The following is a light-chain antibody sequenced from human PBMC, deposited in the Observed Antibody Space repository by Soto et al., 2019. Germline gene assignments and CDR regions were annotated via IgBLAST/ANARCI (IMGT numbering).Light chain of an antibody. CDR3: QQYDNWPSVT. V-gene: IGKV3-15*01. Sequence: EILMTQSPATLSVSPGERATLSCRASQSISSNLAWYQQKPGQAPRLLIFGASTRATGIPARFSGSGSGTEFTLTISSLQSEDFATYYCQQYDNWPSVTFGGGTKVDIK. CDR1: QSISSN. CDR2: GAS. J-gene: IGKJ4*01.